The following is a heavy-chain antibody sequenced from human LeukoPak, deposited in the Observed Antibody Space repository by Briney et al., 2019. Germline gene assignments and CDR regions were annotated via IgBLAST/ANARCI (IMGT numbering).Heavy chain of an antibody. V-gene: IGHV3-48*03. D-gene: IGHD5-12*01. Sequence: PGGSLRLSCAASGFTFSSYEMNWVRQAPGKGLEWVSYISSSGSTIYYADSVKGRFTISRDNAMNSLYLQMNSLRAEDTAVYYCARDRRLRGYTDIYYFDYWGQGTLVTVSS. CDR2: ISSSGSTI. CDR1: GFTFSSYE. J-gene: IGHJ4*02. CDR3: ARDRRLRGYTDIYYFDY.